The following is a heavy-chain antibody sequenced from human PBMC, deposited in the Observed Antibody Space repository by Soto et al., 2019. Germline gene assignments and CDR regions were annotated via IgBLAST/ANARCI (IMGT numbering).Heavy chain of an antibody. V-gene: IGHV4-39*07. CDR2: IYYSGST. J-gene: IGHJ4*02. Sequence: SETLSLTCTVSGGSISSSSYYWGWIRQPPGKGLEWIGSIYYSGSTYYSPSLKSRVTISVDTSKNQFSLKLSSVTAADTAVYYCACDDWSGVQFVEWHYWGRGSLVIVSS. CDR1: GGSISSSSYY. CDR3: ACDDWSGVQFVEWHY. D-gene: IGHD3-3*01.